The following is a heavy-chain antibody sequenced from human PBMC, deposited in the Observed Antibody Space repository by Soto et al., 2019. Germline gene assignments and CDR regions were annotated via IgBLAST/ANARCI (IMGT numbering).Heavy chain of an antibody. CDR2: ISWNSGNL. CDR3: AKGASTTVFAFNDY. Sequence: EVQLVESGGGLVQPGRSLRLSCAASGFTFDDYAMHWVRQGPGKGLEWVSSISWNSGNLGYADSVKGRFTISRDNAKNSLYLQMNSLRGEAPALYYCAKGASTTVFAFNDYWGQGTLVTVSS. V-gene: IGHV3-9*01. D-gene: IGHD4-17*01. CDR1: GFTFDDYA. J-gene: IGHJ4*02.